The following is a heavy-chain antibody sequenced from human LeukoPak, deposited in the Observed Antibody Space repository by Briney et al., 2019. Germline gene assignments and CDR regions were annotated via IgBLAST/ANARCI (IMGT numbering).Heavy chain of an antibody. CDR2: IIPIFGTA. CDR3: ARPRGDSGSYFFSDAFDI. V-gene: IGHV1-69*05. Sequence: SVKVSCKASGGTFSSYAISWVRQAPGQGLEWMGGIIPIFGTANYAQKFQGRVTITTDESTSTAYMEQSSLRAEDTAVYYCARPRGDSGSYFFSDAFDIWGQGTMVTVSS. J-gene: IGHJ3*02. CDR1: GGTFSSYA. D-gene: IGHD1-26*01.